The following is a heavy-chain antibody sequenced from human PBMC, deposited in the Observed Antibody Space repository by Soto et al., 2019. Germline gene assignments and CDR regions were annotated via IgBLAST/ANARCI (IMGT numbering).Heavy chain of an antibody. D-gene: IGHD3-9*01. Sequence: QVQLVQSGTDVKKPGSSVTVSCKASGGTFNTYTFSWVRQAPGQGLEWMGSIIPIFGTTHYAQSFQGRLSIAADQSSTTTYMELRSLTSHDTALYYCGRIPRYIFPTSDPLDNWGQGALVTVAP. CDR3: GRIPRYIFPTSDPLDN. J-gene: IGHJ1*01. CDR2: IIPIFGTT. V-gene: IGHV1-69*01. CDR1: GGTFNTYT.